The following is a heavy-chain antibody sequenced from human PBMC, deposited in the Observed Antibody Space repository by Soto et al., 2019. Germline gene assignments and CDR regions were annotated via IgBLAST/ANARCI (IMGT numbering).Heavy chain of an antibody. J-gene: IGHJ6*02. Sequence: QVQLVESGGGVVQPGRSLRLSCAASGFTFSSYGMHWVRQAPGKGLEWVAVISYDGSNKYYADSVKGRFTISRDNSKNTLYLQMNSLRAEETAVYYCAQDDGSSSAYGMDVWGQGTTVTGSS. CDR2: ISYDGSNK. D-gene: IGHD6-6*01. V-gene: IGHV3-30*18. CDR3: AQDDGSSSAYGMDV. CDR1: GFTFSSYG.